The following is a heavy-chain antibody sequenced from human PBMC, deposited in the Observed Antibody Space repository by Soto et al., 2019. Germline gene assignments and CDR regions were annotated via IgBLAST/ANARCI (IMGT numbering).Heavy chain of an antibody. CDR2: INPNSGGT. Sequence: ASVKVSCKASGYTFTGYYMHWVRQAPGQGLEWMGWINPNSGGTNYAQKFQGWVTMTRDTSISTAYMELSRLRSDDTAVYYCALSKVRGGEDYYYYMDVWGKGTTVTVSS. CDR1: GYTFTGYY. D-gene: IGHD3-10*01. CDR3: ALSKVRGGEDYYYYMDV. V-gene: IGHV1-2*04. J-gene: IGHJ6*03.